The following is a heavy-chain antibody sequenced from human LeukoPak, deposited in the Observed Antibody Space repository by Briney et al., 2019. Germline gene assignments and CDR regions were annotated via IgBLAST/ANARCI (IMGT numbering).Heavy chain of an antibody. CDR1: GYTFTSYA. Sequence: GASVKVSCKASGYTFTSYAMHWVRQAPGQRLEWMGWINAGNGNTKYSQKFQGRVTITRDTSASTAYMELSSLRSEDTAVYYCAGASRIAWSNWFDPWGQGTLVTVSS. V-gene: IGHV1-3*01. CDR2: INAGNGNT. D-gene: IGHD6-6*01. CDR3: AGASRIAWSNWFDP. J-gene: IGHJ5*02.